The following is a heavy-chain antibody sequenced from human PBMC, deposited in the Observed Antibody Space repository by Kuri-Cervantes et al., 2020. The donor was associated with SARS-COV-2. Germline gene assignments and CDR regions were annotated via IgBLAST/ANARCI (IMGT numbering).Heavy chain of an antibody. CDR2: ISYDGSNK. CDR3: ARDHYYDSSGYSPPNYYYYGMDV. D-gene: IGHD3-22*01. Sequence: GGSLRPSCAASGFTFSSYAMHWVRQAPGKGLEWVAVISYDGSNKYYADSVKGRFTISRDNSKNTLYLQMNSLRAEDTAVYYCARDHYYDSSGYSPPNYYYYGMDVWGQGTTVTVSS. V-gene: IGHV3-30-3*01. J-gene: IGHJ6*02. CDR1: GFTFSSYA.